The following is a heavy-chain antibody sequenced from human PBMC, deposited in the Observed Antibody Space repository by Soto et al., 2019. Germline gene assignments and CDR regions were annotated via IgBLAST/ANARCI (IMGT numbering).Heavy chain of an antibody. CDR3: ARAYGSGSLSRY. CDR2: IKQDGSEK. Sequence: EVQLVESGGGLVQPGGSLRLSCAASGFTFSSYWMSWVRQAPGKGLEWVANIKQDGSEKYNVDFVKGRFTISRDNAKNSLYLQMNSLRVEDTAVYYCARAYGSGSLSRYWGQGTLVTVSS. V-gene: IGHV3-7*01. CDR1: GFTFSSYW. D-gene: IGHD3-10*01. J-gene: IGHJ4*02.